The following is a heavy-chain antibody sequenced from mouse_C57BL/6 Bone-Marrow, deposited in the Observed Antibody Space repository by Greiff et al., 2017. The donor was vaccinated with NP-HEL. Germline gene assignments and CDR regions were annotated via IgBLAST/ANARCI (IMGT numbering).Heavy chain of an antibody. J-gene: IGHJ2*01. CDR2: IDPSDSET. Sequence: QVQLKQPGAELVRPGSSVKLSCKASGYTFTSYWMHWVTQRPIQGLEWIGNIDPSDSETHYNQKFKDKATLTVDKSSSTAYMQLSSLTSEDSAVYYCARKRELFFFDYWGQGTTLTVSS. CDR1: GYTFTSYW. CDR3: ARKRELFFFDY. V-gene: IGHV1-52*01.